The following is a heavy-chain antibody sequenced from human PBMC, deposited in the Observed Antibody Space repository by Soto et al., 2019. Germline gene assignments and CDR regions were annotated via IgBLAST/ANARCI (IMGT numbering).Heavy chain of an antibody. CDR2: ITGSGGAT. J-gene: IGHJ4*02. CDR3: AKRPLTAAGFDY. Sequence: EVQLLESGGGLVQPGGSLRLSCAASGFTFSNYAMTWVRQAPGKGLEWVSVITGSGGATYFVDSVKGRFTISRDNSKNTAYLQMNRLRAEDTAVYYCAKRPLTAAGFDYWGQGTLVTVSS. V-gene: IGHV3-23*01. CDR1: GFTFSNYA. D-gene: IGHD6-13*01.